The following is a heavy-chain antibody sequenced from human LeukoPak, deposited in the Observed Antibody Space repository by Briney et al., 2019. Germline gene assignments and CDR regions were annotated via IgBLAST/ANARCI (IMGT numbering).Heavy chain of an antibody. CDR1: GFTFSHHW. CDR3: ARATSYSNYSMDV. J-gene: IGHJ6*02. CDR2: INSDGSST. V-gene: IGHV3-74*01. Sequence: GGSLRLSCAASGFTFSHHWMHWVRQVPGKGLVWVSRINSDGSSTTYADSVKGRFTISRDNARNTLYLQMNSLRAEDTAVHYCARATSYSNYSMDVWGQGTTVTVSS. D-gene: IGHD6-13*01.